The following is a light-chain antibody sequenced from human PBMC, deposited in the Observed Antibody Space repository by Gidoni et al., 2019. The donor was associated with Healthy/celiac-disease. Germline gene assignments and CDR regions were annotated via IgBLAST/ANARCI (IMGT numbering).Light chain of an antibody. V-gene: IGLV2-23*01. CDR2: EGS. J-gene: IGLJ3*02. Sequence: QSALTQPASVSGSPGQSITISCTGTSSDVGSYNLVSWYQQHPCKAPKLMLYEGSKRPSGVSNRFSGSKSGNTASLTISGLQAEDEADYYCCSYAGSSTPLVFGGGTKLTVL. CDR1: SSDVGSYNL. CDR3: CSYAGSSTPLV.